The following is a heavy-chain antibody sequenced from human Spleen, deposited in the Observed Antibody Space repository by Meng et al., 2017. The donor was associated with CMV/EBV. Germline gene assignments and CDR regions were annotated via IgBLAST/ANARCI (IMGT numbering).Heavy chain of an antibody. CDR2: LYYSGST. V-gene: IGHV4-59*01. D-gene: IGHD5-24*01. CDR1: GGSISSYY. J-gene: IGHJ3*02. Sequence: SETLSLTCTVSGGSISSYYWSWIRQPPGKGLEWIGCLYYSGSTNYNPSLKSRVTISVVTSKNQFSLKVSSVTAADTAVYYCARGRDGSADAFDIWGQGTMVTVSS. CDR3: ARGRDGSADAFDI.